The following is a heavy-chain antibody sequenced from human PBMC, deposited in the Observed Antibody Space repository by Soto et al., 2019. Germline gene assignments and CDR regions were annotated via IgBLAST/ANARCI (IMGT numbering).Heavy chain of an antibody. CDR1: GYTFTSYD. V-gene: IGHV1-18*01. Sequence: VKVSCKASGYTFTSYDINWVRQATGQGLEWMGWINANNGNTNYAQKFQGRVTMTTDTSTSTAYMELRSLRSDDTAVYYCAREDTVDTAMVTRRYYYGMDVWGQGTTVTVSS. CDR2: INANNGNT. J-gene: IGHJ6*02. D-gene: IGHD5-18*01. CDR3: AREDTVDTAMVTRRYYYGMDV.